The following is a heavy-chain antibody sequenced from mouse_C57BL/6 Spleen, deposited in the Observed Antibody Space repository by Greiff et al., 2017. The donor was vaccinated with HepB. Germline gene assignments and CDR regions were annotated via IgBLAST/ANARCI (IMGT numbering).Heavy chain of an antibody. CDR1: GFTFTDYY. CDR2: IRNKANGYTT. J-gene: IGHJ2*01. CDR3: ARLTGTHFDY. V-gene: IGHV7-3*01. D-gene: IGHD4-1*01. Sequence: EVKLVESGGGLVQPGGSLSLSCAASGFTFTDYYMSWVRQPPGKALEWLGFIRNKANGYTTEYSASVKGRFTISRDNSQSILYLQMNALRAEDSATYYCARLTGTHFDYWGQGTTLTVSS.